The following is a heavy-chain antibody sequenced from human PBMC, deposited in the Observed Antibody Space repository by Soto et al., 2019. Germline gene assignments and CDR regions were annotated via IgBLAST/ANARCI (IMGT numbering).Heavy chain of an antibody. J-gene: IGHJ6*02. CDR2: ISSSSSTI. CDR1: ACTLSRYS. D-gene: IGHD3-3*01. V-gene: IGHV3-48*02. CDR3: PXXRXXIFGVVNTSVGMDV. Sequence: GEALRLPWAASACTLSRYSMNGFRQAPGKGMEWVSYISSSSSTIYYADSVKGRFTISRDNAKNSLYLQMNSLRDEDTAVXYCPXXRXXIFGVVNTSVGMDVWGQGTTGTVSS.